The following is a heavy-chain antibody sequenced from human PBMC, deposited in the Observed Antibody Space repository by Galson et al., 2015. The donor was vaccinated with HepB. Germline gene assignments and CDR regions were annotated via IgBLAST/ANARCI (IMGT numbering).Heavy chain of an antibody. CDR1: GFTFSSYG. D-gene: IGHD6-13*01. CDR2: IWYDGSNK. J-gene: IGHJ6*02. V-gene: IGHV3-33*06. CDR3: AKDGSSSGLYYYYYGMDV. Sequence: SLRLSCAASGFTFSSYGMHWVRQAPGKGLEWVAVIWYDGSNKYYADSVKGRFTISRDNSKNTLYLQMNSLRAEDTAVYYCAKDGSSSGLYYYYYGMDVWGQGTTVTVSS.